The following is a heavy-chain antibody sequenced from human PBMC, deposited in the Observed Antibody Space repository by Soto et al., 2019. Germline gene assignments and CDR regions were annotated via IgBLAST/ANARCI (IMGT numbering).Heavy chain of an antibody. V-gene: IGHV4-61*01. J-gene: IGHJ5*02. D-gene: IGHD2-21*02. CDR3: ARDGGNSGWFDP. Sequence: QVQLQESGPGLVKPSETLSLTCTVSGGSVSSGSYYWSWIRQPPGKGLEWIGYIYYSGSTNYNPSLKCRVTISVDTSKNQFSLKLSSVTAADTAVYYCARDGGNSGWFDPWGQGTLVTVSS. CDR2: IYYSGST. CDR1: GGSVSSGSYY.